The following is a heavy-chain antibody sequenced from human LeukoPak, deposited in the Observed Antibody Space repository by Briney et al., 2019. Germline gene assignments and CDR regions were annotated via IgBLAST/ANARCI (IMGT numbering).Heavy chain of an antibody. D-gene: IGHD6-13*01. CDR3: ARGVGSSSWTFGYYFDY. J-gene: IGHJ4*02. CDR1: GYTFTGYY. V-gene: IGHV1-2*02. CDR2: INPNTGGT. Sequence: ASVKVSCKASGYTFTGYYMHWVRQAPGQGLEWMGWINPNTGGTNYAQKFQGRVTMTRDTSISTAYMEVSRLRSDDTAVYFCARGVGSSSWTFGYYFDYWGQGTLVTVSS.